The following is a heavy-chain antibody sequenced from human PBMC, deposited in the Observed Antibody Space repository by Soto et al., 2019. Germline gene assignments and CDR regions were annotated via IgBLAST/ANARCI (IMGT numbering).Heavy chain of an antibody. CDR3: ARGGVGGAGEGRDLDY. J-gene: IGHJ4*02. D-gene: IGHD1-26*01. CDR2: IIPIFGTA. Sequence: QVQLVQSGAEVKKPGSSVKVSCKASGGTFSSYAISWVRQVPGQGLEWMGGIIPIFGTANYAQKFQGRVTITADESTSTAYMELSSLRSEDTAVYYCARGGVGGAGEGRDLDYWGQGTLVTVSS. CDR1: GGTFSSYA. V-gene: IGHV1-69*01.